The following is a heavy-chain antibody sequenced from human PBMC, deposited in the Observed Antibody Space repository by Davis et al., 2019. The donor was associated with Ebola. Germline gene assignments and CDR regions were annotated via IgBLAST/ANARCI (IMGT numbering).Heavy chain of an antibody. V-gene: IGHV3-30-3*01. J-gene: IGHJ3*02. Sequence: GESLKISCAASGFTFSSYAMHWVRQAPGKGLEWVAVISYDGSNKYYADSVKGRFTISRDNSKNTLYLQMNSLRAEDTAVYYCARGSSGAFDIWSQGTMVTVSS. D-gene: IGHD3-22*01. CDR1: GFTFSSYA. CDR3: ARGSSGAFDI. CDR2: ISYDGSNK.